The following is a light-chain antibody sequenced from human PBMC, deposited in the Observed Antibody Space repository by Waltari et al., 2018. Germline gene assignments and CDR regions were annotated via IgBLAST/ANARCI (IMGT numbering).Light chain of an antibody. V-gene: IGKV1-9*01. CDR2: TAS. CDR3: QQLNTYPII. CDR1: QAISLF. Sequence: DIQLTPSPSFLSASVGDRVTITCRASQAISLFLAWYQEKPGKAPKLLIYTASTLQSGVPSRFSGSGSGTEFTLTISNLQPEDSATYYCQQLNTYPIIFGQGTRLEIK. J-gene: IGKJ5*01.